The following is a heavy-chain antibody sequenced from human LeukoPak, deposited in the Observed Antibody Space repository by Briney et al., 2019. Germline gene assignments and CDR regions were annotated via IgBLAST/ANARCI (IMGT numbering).Heavy chain of an antibody. V-gene: IGHV3-7*01. CDR3: AELGITMIGGV. Sequence: GGSLRLSCAASGFTFSTSWMTWVRQAPGKGLEWVASINPDGGEIHYVDSVKGRFTISRDNAKNSLYLQMNSLTADDTAVYYCAELGITMIGGVWGKGTTVTISS. CDR1: GFTFSTSW. J-gene: IGHJ6*04. D-gene: IGHD3-10*02. CDR2: INPDGGEI.